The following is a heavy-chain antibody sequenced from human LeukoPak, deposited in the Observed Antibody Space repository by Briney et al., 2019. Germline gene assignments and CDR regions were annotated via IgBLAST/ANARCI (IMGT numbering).Heavy chain of an antibody. CDR3: ARDFEDSYGSNRFDP. CDR2: IYSGGST. Sequence: PGGSLRLSCAASEFSLGSNYMTWVRQAPGKGLEWVSLIYSGGSTYYADSVKGRFTISRDNAKNSLYLQMNSLRAEDTAVYYCARDFEDSYGSNRFDPWGQGTLVTVSS. CDR1: EFSLGSNY. J-gene: IGHJ5*02. V-gene: IGHV3-66*01. D-gene: IGHD5-18*01.